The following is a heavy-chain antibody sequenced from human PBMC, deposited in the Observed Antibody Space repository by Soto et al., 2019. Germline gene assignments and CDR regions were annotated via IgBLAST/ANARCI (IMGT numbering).Heavy chain of an antibody. D-gene: IGHD3-10*01. CDR1: GFTFSSYA. CDR2: ISGSGGST. V-gene: IGHV3-23*01. Sequence: EVQLLESGGGLVQPGGSLRLSCAASGFTFSSYAMSWVRQAPGKGLEWVSAISGSGGSTYYADSVKGRFPISRDNSKNTLYLQMNSLRAEDTAVYYCAKDRSTYYYGSGSLDYWGQGTLVTVSS. CDR3: AKDRSTYYYGSGSLDY. J-gene: IGHJ4*02.